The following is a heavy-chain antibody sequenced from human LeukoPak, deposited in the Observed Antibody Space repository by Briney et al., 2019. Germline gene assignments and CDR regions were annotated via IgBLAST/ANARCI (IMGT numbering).Heavy chain of an antibody. J-gene: IGHJ4*02. Sequence: ASVKVSCKASGYTFTSYGISWVRQAPGQGLEWMGWISAYNGNTNYAQKLQGRVTMTTDTSTSTAYMELRSLRSDDTAVYYCARESSGSYYRGYYFDYWGQGTLVTVSS. CDR3: ARESSGSYYRGYYFDY. CDR2: ISAYNGNT. D-gene: IGHD1-26*01. V-gene: IGHV1-18*01. CDR1: GYTFTSYG.